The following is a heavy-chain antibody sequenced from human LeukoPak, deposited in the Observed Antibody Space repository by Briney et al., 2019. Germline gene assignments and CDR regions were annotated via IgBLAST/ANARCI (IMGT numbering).Heavy chain of an antibody. CDR3: ARGYLDWFDP. V-gene: IGHV4-59*01. D-gene: IGHD1-26*01. CDR1: GGSISSYF. J-gene: IGHJ5*02. Sequence: SETLSLTCTVSGGSISSYFWTWIRQPPGKGLGWIGYIYYSGSTSYNPSLKSRVTMSVDTSKNQFSLNLNSVTAADTAVYYCARGYLDWFDPWGQGTLVTVSS. CDR2: IYYSGST.